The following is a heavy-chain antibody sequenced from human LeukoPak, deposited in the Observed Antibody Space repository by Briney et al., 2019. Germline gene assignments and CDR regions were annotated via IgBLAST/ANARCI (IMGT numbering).Heavy chain of an antibody. Sequence: SETLSLTCAVYGGSFSGYYCSWIRQPPGKGLELIGEINHSGSTNYNPSLKSRVTISVDTSKNQFSLKLSSVTAADTAVYYCARERQWLTRGYYYYGMDVWGQGTTVTVSS. V-gene: IGHV4-34*01. CDR2: INHSGST. CDR3: ARERQWLTRGYYYYGMDV. J-gene: IGHJ6*02. D-gene: IGHD6-19*01. CDR1: GGSFSGYY.